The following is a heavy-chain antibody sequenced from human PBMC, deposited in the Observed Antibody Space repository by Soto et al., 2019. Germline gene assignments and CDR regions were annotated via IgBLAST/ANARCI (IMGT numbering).Heavy chain of an antibody. Sequence: ASVKFSCTASGYPFTGYYLHWVRHAPGQRLEWMGLINPNSGATNYAENLQGRVTLTRDTSISTAYMELTRLTSEDTAVYYCAKSIIRFLEWSSPFDPWGQGTLVTVSS. D-gene: IGHD3-3*01. CDR2: INPNSGAT. CDR1: GYPFTGYY. J-gene: IGHJ5*02. CDR3: AKSIIRFLEWSSPFDP. V-gene: IGHV1-2*02.